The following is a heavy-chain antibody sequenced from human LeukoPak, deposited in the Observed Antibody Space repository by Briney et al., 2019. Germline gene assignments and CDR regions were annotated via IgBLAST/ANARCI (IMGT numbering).Heavy chain of an antibody. Sequence: GASVKVSCKASGYTFTGYYMHWVRQAPGQGLEWMGRINPNSGGTNYAQKFQGRVTMTRDASISTAYMELSGLRSDDTAVYYCARFCGGDCYRNWGQGTLVTVSS. CDR2: INPNSGGT. CDR3: ARFCGGDCYRN. D-gene: IGHD2-21*02. V-gene: IGHV1-2*06. CDR1: GYTFTGYY. J-gene: IGHJ4*02.